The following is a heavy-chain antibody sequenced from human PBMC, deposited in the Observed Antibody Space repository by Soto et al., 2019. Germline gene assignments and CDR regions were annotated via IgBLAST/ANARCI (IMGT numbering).Heavy chain of an antibody. V-gene: IGHV4-39*01. CDR2: VYFSGGT. CDR1: GDSISTTNVY. CDR3: VSSNTETTPDWFDP. Sequence: QLHLQESGPGLVKPSETLSLTCTVSGDSISTTNVYWGWIRQPPGKGLEWIGNVYFSGGTYYNPSLKSRVIISADMSQKQFSLRLGSVTAADTGIYYCVSSNTETTPDWFDPWGQGIVVTVSS. D-gene: IGHD4-17*01. J-gene: IGHJ5*02.